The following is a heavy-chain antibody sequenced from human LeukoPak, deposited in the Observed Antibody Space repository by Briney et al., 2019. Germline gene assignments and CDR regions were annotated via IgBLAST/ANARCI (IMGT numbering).Heavy chain of an antibody. CDR1: SFTLCDHY. D-gene: IGHD1-26*01. Sequence: GGSLRLSCAASSFTLCDHYMDWVRQAPGKGLEWVGRTRNKANRYTTDYAASVKGRFTISRDDSKNSLYLQMNSLKTEDTAVYYCARDKVGAYFDYWGQGTLSPSPQ. CDR2: TRNKANRYTT. V-gene: IGHV3-72*01. J-gene: IGHJ4*02. CDR3: ARDKVGAYFDY.